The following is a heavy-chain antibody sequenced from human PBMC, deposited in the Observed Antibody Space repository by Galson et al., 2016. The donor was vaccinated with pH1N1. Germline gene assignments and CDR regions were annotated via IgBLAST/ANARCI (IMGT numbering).Heavy chain of an antibody. V-gene: IGHV3-9*01. Sequence: SLRLSCAASGFTFDDYAMHWVRQAPGKGLEWVSGISWNSGSIGYADSVKGRFTISRDNAKNSLYLQMDSLRAEDTALYCCAKDSGWLYNWFDPWGQGTLVTVSS. D-gene: IGHD2-15*01. J-gene: IGHJ5*02. CDR1: GFTFDDYA. CDR3: AKDSGWLYNWFDP. CDR2: ISWNSGSI.